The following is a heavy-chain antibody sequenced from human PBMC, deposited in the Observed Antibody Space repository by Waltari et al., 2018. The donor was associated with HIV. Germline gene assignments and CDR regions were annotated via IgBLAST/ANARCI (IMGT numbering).Heavy chain of an antibody. CDR1: TGYITTSYY. CDR2: IYSNGVS. CDR3: VALRTVTGTIDK. V-gene: IGHV4-39*01. J-gene: IGHJ4*02. D-gene: IGHD6-19*01. Sequence: QLQLQESGPALVKPPETLSLTCTVSTGYITTSYYWGWVRQFPGTGLEWIGSIYSNGVSHYAPSLKSRVALSVDMSKNQFSLTLTAVTAADTSRYFCVALRTVTGTIDKWGQGTLVTVS.